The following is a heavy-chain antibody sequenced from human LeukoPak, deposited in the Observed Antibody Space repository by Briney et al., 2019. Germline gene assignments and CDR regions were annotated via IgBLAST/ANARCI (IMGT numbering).Heavy chain of an antibody. D-gene: IGHD3-16*02. V-gene: IGHV3-21*06. CDR1: GFTFRTYS. CDR2: ISGSSSYI. CDR3: ARVLGASEDYLWASFRF. J-gene: IGHJ4*02. Sequence: PGGSLRLSCAASGFTFRTYSMNWVRQAPGKGLEWVSSISGSSSYIHYADSVKGRFTISRDNAKNSVYLQMNSLRAEDTALYYCARVLGASEDYLWASFRFWGQGTLVTVSS.